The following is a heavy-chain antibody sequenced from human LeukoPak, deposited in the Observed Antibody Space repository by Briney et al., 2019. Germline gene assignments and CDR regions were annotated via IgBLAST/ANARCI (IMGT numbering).Heavy chain of an antibody. CDR1: GFTFSSYA. D-gene: IGHD6-25*01. V-gene: IGHV3-30-3*01. CDR3: ARDSAEGGFDY. Sequence: PGGSLRLSCAASGFTFSSYAMHWVRQAPGKGLEWVALISYDESNKYYGDSVKGRFTISRDNSKNTLYLQMNSLGGEDTAVYYCARDSAEGGFDYWGQGTLVPVSS. J-gene: IGHJ4*02. CDR2: ISYDESNK.